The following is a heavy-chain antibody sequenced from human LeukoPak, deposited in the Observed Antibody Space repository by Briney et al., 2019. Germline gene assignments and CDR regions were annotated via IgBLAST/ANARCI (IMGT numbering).Heavy chain of an antibody. CDR2: IYYTGIT. D-gene: IGHD1-26*01. V-gene: IGHV4-59*01. CDR3: ARGSWWELLGGDY. J-gene: IGHJ4*02. CDR1: GDSISTYY. Sequence: SETLSLTCTISGDSISTYYWSWIRQPPGKGLEWIGYIYYTGITNYNPSLKSRVTIPIDTSKIQFSLKLSSVTAADTAVYYCARGSWWELLGGDYWGQGILVTVSS.